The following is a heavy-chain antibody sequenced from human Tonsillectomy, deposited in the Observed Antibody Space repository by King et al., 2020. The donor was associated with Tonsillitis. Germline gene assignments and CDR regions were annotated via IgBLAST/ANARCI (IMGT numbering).Heavy chain of an antibody. D-gene: IGHD2-15*01. J-gene: IGHJ4*02. CDR1: GDSISGDNYY. CDR3: AREVVV. CDR2: ILDSGST. Sequence: QLQESGPGLVKPSQALSLTCTVSGDSISGDNYYWSWIRQYPGKGLEWIGYILDSGSTYYNPSLKSRITMSVDTSKNQFSLKLTSVTAADTAVYYCAREVVVWGQGTLVTVSS. V-gene: IGHV4-31*03.